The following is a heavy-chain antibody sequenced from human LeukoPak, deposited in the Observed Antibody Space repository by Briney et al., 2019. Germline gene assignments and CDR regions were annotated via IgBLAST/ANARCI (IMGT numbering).Heavy chain of an antibody. CDR3: AKVSDYSYYYYMDV. V-gene: IGHV3-30*04. J-gene: IGHJ6*03. CDR1: GFTFSSYA. CDR2: ISYDGSNK. Sequence: GGSLRLSCAASGFTFSSYAMHWVRQAPGKGLEWVAVISYDGSNKYYADSVKGRFTISRDNSKNTLFLQVNSLRAEDTAVYYCAKVSDYSYYYYMDVWGKETTVTVSS.